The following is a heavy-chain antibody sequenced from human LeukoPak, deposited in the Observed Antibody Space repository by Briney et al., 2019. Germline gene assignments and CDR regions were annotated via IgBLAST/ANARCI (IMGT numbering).Heavy chain of an antibody. CDR2: IYYSGST. Sequence: SETLSLTCTVSGGSISSGNYYWGWIRQPPGKGLEWIGSIYYSGSTYYNPSLKSRVTISVDTSKNHFSLKLSSVTAADTAVYYCARRVSYRNCFDPWGQGTLVTVSS. CDR1: GGSISSGNYY. J-gene: IGHJ5*02. CDR3: ARRVSYRNCFDP. V-gene: IGHV4-39*02. D-gene: IGHD1-26*01.